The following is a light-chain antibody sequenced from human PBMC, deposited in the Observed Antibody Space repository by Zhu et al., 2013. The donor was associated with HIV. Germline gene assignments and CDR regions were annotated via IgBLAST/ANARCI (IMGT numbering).Light chain of an antibody. CDR3: HQRSNWPIT. J-gene: IGKJ5*01. Sequence: AIQLTQSPSSLSASVGDRVTITCRASQGINSALAWYQQKPGKAPKLLIYDASNRATGIPTRFSGSGSGTDFTLTISSLEPEDFAVYYCHQRSNWPITFGQGTRLEIK. CDR2: DAS. V-gene: IGKV1-13*02. CDR1: QGINSA.